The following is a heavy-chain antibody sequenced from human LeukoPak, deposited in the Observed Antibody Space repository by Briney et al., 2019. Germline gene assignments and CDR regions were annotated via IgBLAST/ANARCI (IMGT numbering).Heavy chain of an antibody. Sequence: SETLSLTCTVSGGSISSYYWSWLRQPPGKGLEWIGYIYYSGSTDYNPSLKSRVTISVDTSKNQFSLKLSSVTAADTAVYYCARHEPHKDSSSWYLYYYYGMDVWGQGTTVTVSS. J-gene: IGHJ6*02. D-gene: IGHD6-13*01. CDR3: ARHEPHKDSSSWYLYYYYGMDV. CDR1: GGSISSYY. V-gene: IGHV4-59*08. CDR2: IYYSGST.